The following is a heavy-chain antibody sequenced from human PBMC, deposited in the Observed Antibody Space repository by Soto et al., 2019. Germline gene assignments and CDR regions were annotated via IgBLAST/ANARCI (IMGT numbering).Heavy chain of an antibody. CDR3: ARDPPAAAGHYYYYGMDV. Sequence: EVQLVESGGGLVQPGGSLRLSCAASGFTFSSYSMNWVRQAPGKGLEWVSYISSSSSTIYYADSVKGRFTISRDNAKNSLYLQMNSLRAEDTAVYYCARDPPAAAGHYYYYGMDVWGQGTTVTVSS. J-gene: IGHJ6*02. CDR2: ISSSSSTI. V-gene: IGHV3-48*01. D-gene: IGHD6-13*01. CDR1: GFTFSSYS.